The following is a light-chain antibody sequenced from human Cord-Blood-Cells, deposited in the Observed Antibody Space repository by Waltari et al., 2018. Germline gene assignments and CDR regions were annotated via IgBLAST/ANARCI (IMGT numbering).Light chain of an antibody. CDR3: QQYYSYPRT. CDR2: AAS. Sequence: AIRMTQSPSSFSASTGDRVTITCRASQGISSYLAWYQQKPGKAPKLLFYAASTLQSGVPSRFSGIGSGTDVTLTSSCLQSEDFATDYCQQYYSYPRTFGQGTKVEIK. CDR1: QGISSY. J-gene: IGKJ1*01. V-gene: IGKV1-8*01.